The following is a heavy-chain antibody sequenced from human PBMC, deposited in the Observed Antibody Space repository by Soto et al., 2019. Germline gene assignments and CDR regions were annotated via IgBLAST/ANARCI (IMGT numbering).Heavy chain of an antibody. J-gene: IGHJ5*02. D-gene: IGHD3-3*01. Sequence: TGGSLRLSCAASGFTFSSYAMSWVRQAPGKGLEWVSAISGSGGSTYYADSVKGRFTISRDNSKNTLYLQMNSLRAEDTAVYYCAKGRSIFGVEHNWFDPWGQGTLVTVSS. V-gene: IGHV3-23*01. CDR3: AKGRSIFGVEHNWFDP. CDR2: ISGSGGST. CDR1: GFTFSSYA.